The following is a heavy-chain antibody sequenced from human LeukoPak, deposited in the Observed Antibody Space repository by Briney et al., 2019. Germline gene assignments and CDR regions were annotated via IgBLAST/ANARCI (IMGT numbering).Heavy chain of an antibody. CDR1: GGSISSYY. V-gene: IGHV4-59*08. CDR2: IYYSGST. CDR3: ARHQSHYGNPSFDY. D-gene: IGHD4-11*01. Sequence: SETLSLTCTVSGGSISSYYWSWIRQPPGKGLDWIGYIYYSGSTTYNPSLKSRVTISVGTSKNQFSLRLSSVTAADTAVYYCARHQSHYGNPSFDYWGQGTLVTVSS. J-gene: IGHJ4*02.